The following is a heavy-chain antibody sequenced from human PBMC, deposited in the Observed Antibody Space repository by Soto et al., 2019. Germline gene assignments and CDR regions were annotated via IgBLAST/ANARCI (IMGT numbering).Heavy chain of an antibody. D-gene: IGHD3-10*01. CDR3: ARGVRGGGDAFDI. Sequence: ASLKVSGKASGYTFTSYYMHWFRQSPGQGLEWMVIINPSGGSTSYAQKFQGRVTMTRDTSTSTVYMELSSLRSEDTAVYYCARGVRGGGDAFDIWGQGTMVTVSS. CDR2: INPSGGST. J-gene: IGHJ3*02. CDR1: GYTFTSYY. V-gene: IGHV1-46*03.